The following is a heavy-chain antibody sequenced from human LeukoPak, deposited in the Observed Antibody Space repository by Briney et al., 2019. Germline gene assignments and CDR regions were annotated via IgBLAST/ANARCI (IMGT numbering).Heavy chain of an antibody. CDR3: ARRIRRIRDLTRIAAAGGGYFDY. D-gene: IGHD6-13*01. CDR2: ISAYNGNT. J-gene: IGHJ4*02. CDR1: GYTFTSYG. V-gene: IGHV1-18*01. Sequence: GASVKVSCKASGYTFTSYGISWVRQAPGQGLEWMGWISAYNGNTNYAQKLQGRVTMTTDTSTNTAYMELRSLRSDDTAVYYCARRIRRIRDLTRIAAAGGGYFDYWGQGTLVTVSS.